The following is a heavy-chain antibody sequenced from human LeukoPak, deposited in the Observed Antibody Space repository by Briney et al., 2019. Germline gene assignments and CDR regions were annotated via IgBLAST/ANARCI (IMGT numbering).Heavy chain of an antibody. Sequence: PSETLSLTCAVYGCSISGYYWSWITQPPGKGLEWIGEINHSGSTNYNPSLKSRVTISVDTSKNQFSLNLSSVTAADTAVYYCARVSSATGTLSFDYWGQGTLVTVPS. V-gene: IGHV4-34*01. CDR2: INHSGST. CDR1: GCSISGYY. J-gene: IGHJ4*02. CDR3: ARVSSATGTLSFDY. D-gene: IGHD2-8*02.